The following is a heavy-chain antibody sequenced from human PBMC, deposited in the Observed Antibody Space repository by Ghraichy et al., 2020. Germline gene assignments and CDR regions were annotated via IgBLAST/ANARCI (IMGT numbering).Heavy chain of an antibody. CDR2: INWNGDDT. J-gene: IGHJ4*02. CDR3: ARRSGRSGFDF. CDR1: GFSFDDYD. V-gene: IGHV3-20*01. D-gene: IGHD3-10*01. Sequence: GESLNISCAASGFSFDDYDMSWVRQAPGRGLEWVATINWNGDDTTYADSVKGRFTISRDNAKNSLYLQMNSLRVEDTAFFHCARRSGRSGFDFWGQGTLVIVSS.